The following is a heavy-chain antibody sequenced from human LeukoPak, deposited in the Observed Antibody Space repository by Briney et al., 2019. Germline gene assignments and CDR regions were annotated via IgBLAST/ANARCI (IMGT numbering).Heavy chain of an antibody. D-gene: IGHD1-20*01. Sequence: PGGSLRLSCAASGFTFSSYDMPWVRQATGKGLEWVSAIGTAGDTYYPGSVKGRFTISRENAKNSLYLQMNSLRAGDTAVYYCARGYPGYYGMDVWGQGTTVTVSS. CDR2: IGTAGDT. CDR3: ARGYPGYYGMDV. J-gene: IGHJ6*02. CDR1: GFTFSSYD. V-gene: IGHV3-13*01.